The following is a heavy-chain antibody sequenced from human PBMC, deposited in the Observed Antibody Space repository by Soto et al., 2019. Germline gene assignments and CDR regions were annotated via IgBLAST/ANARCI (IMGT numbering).Heavy chain of an antibody. Sequence: SETLSLSGTVSGGCRRSYDWSGIRQPQGKGLDLIAYIYYRAPTNYHPSLKSRVTISVDTSKNQFSLKLSSVTAADTAVYYCARTNGYEGIYYYYMDVWGKGTTVTVS. CDR2: IYYRAPT. D-gene: IGHD5-12*01. CDR1: GGCRRSYD. V-gene: IGHV4-59*01. J-gene: IGHJ6*03. CDR3: ARTNGYEGIYYYYMDV.